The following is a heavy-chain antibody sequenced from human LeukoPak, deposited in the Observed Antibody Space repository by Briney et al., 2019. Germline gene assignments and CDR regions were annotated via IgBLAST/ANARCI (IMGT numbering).Heavy chain of an antibody. Sequence: SETLSLTCSVSGGSISSYYWSWIRQPPGKGLEWNGYIYYSGSTNYNPSLKSRVTISVDTSKNQFSLKLSSVTAADTAVYYCARFDGFLSNFDYWGQGTLVTVSS. CDR3: ARFDGFLSNFDY. CDR1: GGSISSYY. V-gene: IGHV4-59*01. D-gene: IGHD3/OR15-3a*01. J-gene: IGHJ4*02. CDR2: IYYSGST.